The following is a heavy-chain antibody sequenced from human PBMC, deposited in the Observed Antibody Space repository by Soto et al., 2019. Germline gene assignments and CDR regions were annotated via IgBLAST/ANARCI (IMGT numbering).Heavy chain of an antibody. CDR3: AKDPDIVVVPAAISLSVV. J-gene: IGHJ4*02. CDR2: ISGSGGST. V-gene: IGHV3-23*01. CDR1: GFTFSSYA. Sequence: GGSLRLSCAASGFTFSSYAMSWVRQAPGKGLEWVSAISGSGGSTYYADSVKGRFTISRDNSKNTLYLQMNSLRAEDTAVYYCAKDPDIVVVPAAISLSVVWGQGTLVTVSS. D-gene: IGHD2-2*02.